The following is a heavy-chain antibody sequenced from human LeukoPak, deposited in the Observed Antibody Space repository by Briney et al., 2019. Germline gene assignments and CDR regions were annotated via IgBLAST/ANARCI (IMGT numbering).Heavy chain of an antibody. V-gene: IGHV3-30*18. D-gene: IGHD6-13*01. J-gene: IGHJ5*02. CDR1: GXXFXSYG. CDR3: AKAASSSRDAVSWFDP. Sequence: PGRXXRXSXAXXGXXFXSYGXGWVRQAPGKGLEWVAVISYDGSNKYYAVSVKGRFTISRDNSKNTLYLQMNSLRAEDTAVYYCAKAASSSRDAVSWFDPWGQGTLVTVSS. CDR2: ISYDGSNK.